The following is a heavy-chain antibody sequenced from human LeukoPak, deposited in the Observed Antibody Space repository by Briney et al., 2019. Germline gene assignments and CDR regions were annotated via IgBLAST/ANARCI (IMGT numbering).Heavy chain of an antibody. CDR2: ISSNGGST. CDR1: GFSFSNYA. J-gene: IGHJ3*02. Sequence: GGSLRLSCAASGFSFSNYAMHWVRRAPGKGLEYVSAISSNGGSTYYANSVKGRFTISRDNSKNTLYLQMGSLRAEDMAVYYCAAEGTRRAFDIWGQGTMVTVSS. V-gene: IGHV3-64*01. CDR3: AAEGTRRAFDI. D-gene: IGHD1-1*01.